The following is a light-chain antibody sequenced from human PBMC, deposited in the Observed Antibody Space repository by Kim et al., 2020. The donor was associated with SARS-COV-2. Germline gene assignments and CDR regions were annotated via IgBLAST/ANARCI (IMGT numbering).Light chain of an antibody. CDR1: SSDVGAYDY. J-gene: IGLJ3*02. V-gene: IGLV2-14*03. CDR3: CSFTTTNTWV. CDR2: DVI. Sequence: QSALTQPASVSGSPGQSITISCTGTSSDVGAYDYVSWYQQQPGRAPKVIISDVIKRPSGVSIRFSGSKSGNVASLTISGLQAEDEADYYCCSFTTTNTWVFGGGTQLTVL.